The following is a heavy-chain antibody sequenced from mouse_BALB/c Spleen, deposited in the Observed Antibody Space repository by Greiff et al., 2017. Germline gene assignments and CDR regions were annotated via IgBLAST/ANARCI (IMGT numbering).Heavy chain of an antibody. CDR2: IYPGNSDT. V-gene: IGHV1-5*01. CDR1: GYSFTSYW. CDR3: TRSITTVANFDY. D-gene: IGHD1-1*01. J-gene: IGHJ2*01. Sequence: VQLQQSGTVLARPGASVKMSCKASGYSFTSYWMHWVKQRPGQGLEWIGVIYPGNSDTSYNQKFKGKAKLTAVTSASTAYMELSSLTNEDSAVYYCTRSITTVANFDYWGQGTTLTVSS.